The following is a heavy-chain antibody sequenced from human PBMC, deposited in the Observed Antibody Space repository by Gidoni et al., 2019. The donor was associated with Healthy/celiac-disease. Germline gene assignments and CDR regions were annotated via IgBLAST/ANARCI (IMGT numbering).Heavy chain of an antibody. CDR3: ARLAIVVVPAARGDY. D-gene: IGHD2-2*03. V-gene: IGHV3-21*01. J-gene: IGHJ4*02. CDR2: ISSSSSYI. CDR1: GFTFSSYS. Sequence: EVQLVESGGGLVKPGGSLRLSCAASGFTFSSYSMNWVRQAPGKGLEWVSSISSSSSYIYYADSVKGRFTISRDNAKNSLYLQMNSLRAEDTAVYYCARLAIVVVPAARGDYWGQGTLVTVSS.